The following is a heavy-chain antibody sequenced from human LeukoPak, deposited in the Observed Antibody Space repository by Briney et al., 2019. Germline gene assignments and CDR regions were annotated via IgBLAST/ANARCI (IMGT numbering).Heavy chain of an antibody. CDR3: AKGYSGNYYPFYFDY. D-gene: IGHD3-10*01. Sequence: GGSLRLSCAASGFTFSSYAMSWVRQAPGKGLEWVSAISGSGGNTYYADSVRGRFTISRDSSKNTLYVQMNSLRAEDTAVYYCAKGYSGNYYPFYFDYWGQGTLVTVSS. V-gene: IGHV3-23*01. CDR2: ISGSGGNT. CDR1: GFTFSSYA. J-gene: IGHJ4*02.